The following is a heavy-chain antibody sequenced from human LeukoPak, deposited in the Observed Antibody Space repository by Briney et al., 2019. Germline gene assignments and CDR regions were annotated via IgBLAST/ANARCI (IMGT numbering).Heavy chain of an antibody. V-gene: IGHV1-8*02. CDR2: MNPNSGNT. D-gene: IGHD2-15*01. Sequence: ASVKVSCKASGGTFSSYAISWVRQAPGQGLEWMGWMNPNSGNTGLAQKFRGRVTLTRDTSLSTAYMELSNLRSDDTAVYYCARDEVVAAPNYFGMVVWGQGTTVSVSS. J-gene: IGHJ6*02. CDR3: ARDEVVAAPNYFGMVV. CDR1: GGTFSSYA.